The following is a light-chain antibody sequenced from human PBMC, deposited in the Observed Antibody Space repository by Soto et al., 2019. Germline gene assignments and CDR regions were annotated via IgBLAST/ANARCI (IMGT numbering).Light chain of an antibody. CDR3: QQFGSSSYT. CDR1: QSISRSY. Sequence: EIVVTQSPGTLSLSPGERATLSCRASQSISRSYLAWYQHKPGQAPRLLIFGASSRATDIPDRFSGSGSGTDFTLTISRLEPEDFAVYYCQQFGSSSYTFGQGTKLEIK. V-gene: IGKV3-20*01. J-gene: IGKJ2*01. CDR2: GAS.